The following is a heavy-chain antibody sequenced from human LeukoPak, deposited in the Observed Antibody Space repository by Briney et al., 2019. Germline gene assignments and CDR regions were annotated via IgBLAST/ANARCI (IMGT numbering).Heavy chain of an antibody. CDR1: GFSFSDNY. CDR2: LYRGGNT. D-gene: IGHD3-10*01. J-gene: IGHJ4*02. CDR3: ARSPRGLWFGESGGDY. V-gene: IGHV3-53*01. Sequence: GGSLRLSCEASGFSFSDNYMSWVRQAPGKGLEWVSDLYRGGNTYYADSVRGRFTISRDNSKNTLYLQMNSLRAEDTAVYYCARSPRGLWFGESGGDYWGQGTLVTVSS.